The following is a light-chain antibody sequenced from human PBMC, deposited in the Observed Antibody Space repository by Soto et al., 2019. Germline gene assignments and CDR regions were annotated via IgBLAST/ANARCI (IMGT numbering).Light chain of an antibody. CDR3: QQCSSWPLS. Sequence: EIVMRRSPATLSLSPEERATLSCMASQSVSSNLAWYQQKDGRPPRLLIYGASTRDTGIPARFSGSGSGTDFTLTISRLQSEDFVVYYCQQCSSWPLSFCPGTKVDI. CDR2: GAS. J-gene: IGKJ3*01. CDR1: QSVSSN. V-gene: IGKV3-15*01.